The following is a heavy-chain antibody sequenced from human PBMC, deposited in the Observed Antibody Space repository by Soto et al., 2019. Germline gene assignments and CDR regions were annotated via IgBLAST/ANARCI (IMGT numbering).Heavy chain of an antibody. CDR3: AKNLGTSTTPFDY. CDR1: GFTFSSYA. Sequence: GGSLRLSCAASGFTFSSYAMSWVRQAPGKGLEWVSAISTSGGSTYYADSVKGRFTISRDNSKNTLYLQMNSLRAEDTAIYYCAKNLGTSTTPFDYWGQGTLVTVSS. V-gene: IGHV3-23*01. CDR2: ISTSGGST. D-gene: IGHD1-1*01. J-gene: IGHJ4*02.